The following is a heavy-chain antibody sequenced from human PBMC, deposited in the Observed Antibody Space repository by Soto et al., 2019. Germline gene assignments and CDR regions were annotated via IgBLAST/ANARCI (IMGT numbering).Heavy chain of an antibody. J-gene: IGHJ4*02. D-gene: IGHD2-2*02. CDR3: ASSFTVPAAIGE. CDR2: INAGNGNT. CDR1: GYTFTSYA. V-gene: IGHV1-3*01. Sequence: ASVKVSCKASGYTFTSYAMHWARQAPGQRLEWMGWINAGNGNTKYSQKFQGRVTITRDTSASTAYMELSSLRSEDTAVYYCASSFTVPAAIGEWGQGTLVTVSS.